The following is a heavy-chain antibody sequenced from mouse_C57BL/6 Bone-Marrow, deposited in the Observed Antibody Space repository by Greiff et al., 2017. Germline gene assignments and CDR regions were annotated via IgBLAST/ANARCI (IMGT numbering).Heavy chain of an antibody. CDR3: TREGSNYPFAY. V-gene: IGHV1-15*01. D-gene: IGHD2-5*01. CDR1: GYTFTDYE. CDR2: IDPETGGT. Sequence: QVQLQQSGAELVRPGASVSLSCKASGYTFTDYEMPWVKQTPVHGLEWIGAIDPETGGTAYNQKFKGKAILTADKSSSTAYMEIRSLTSEDSAVYYCTREGSNYPFAYWGQGTLVTVSA. J-gene: IGHJ3*01.